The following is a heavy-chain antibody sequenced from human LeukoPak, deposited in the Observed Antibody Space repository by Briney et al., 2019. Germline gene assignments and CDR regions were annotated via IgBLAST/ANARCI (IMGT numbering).Heavy chain of an antibody. CDR2: ISASGGST. CDR1: GFTFSSYA. CDR3: AKLTLLTRVVGATDFDY. D-gene: IGHD1-26*01. J-gene: IGHJ4*02. V-gene: IGHV3-23*01. Sequence: GGSLRLSCAASGFTFSSYAMSWVRQAPGKGLEWVSAISASGGSTYYADSVKGRFTISRDNSKNTLYLQMNSLRAEDTAVYYCAKLTLLTRVVGATDFDYWGQGTLVTVSS.